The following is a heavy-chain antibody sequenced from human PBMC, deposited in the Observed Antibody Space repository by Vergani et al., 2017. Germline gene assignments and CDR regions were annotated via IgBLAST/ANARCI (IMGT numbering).Heavy chain of an antibody. CDR1: GYTFTSYG. J-gene: IGHJ6*03. CDR3: ARGPPITGRTVDYYYMDV. D-gene: IGHD1/OR15-1a*01. V-gene: IGHV1-18*01. Sequence: QVQLVQSGAEVKKPGASVKVSCKASGYTFTSYGISWVRQAPGQGLEWMGWISAYNGNTNYAQKLQGRVTMTTDTSTSTAYMELRSLRSDDTAVYYWARGPPITGRTVDYYYMDVWGKGTTVTVSS. CDR2: ISAYNGNT.